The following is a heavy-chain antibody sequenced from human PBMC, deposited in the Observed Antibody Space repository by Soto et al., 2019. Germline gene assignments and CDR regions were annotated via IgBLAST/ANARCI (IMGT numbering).Heavy chain of an antibody. Sequence: QVQLVQSGAEVKKPGSSVKVSCKASGGTFSSYAISWVRQAPGQGLEWMGGTIPIFGTANCAQKFQGRVTITADESTSTAYMELSSLRSEDTAVYYCARLGWHGYKSSYYFDYWGQGTLVTVSS. CDR1: GGTFSSYA. D-gene: IGHD5-12*01. V-gene: IGHV1-69*01. CDR3: ARLGWHGYKSSYYFDY. J-gene: IGHJ4*02. CDR2: TIPIFGTA.